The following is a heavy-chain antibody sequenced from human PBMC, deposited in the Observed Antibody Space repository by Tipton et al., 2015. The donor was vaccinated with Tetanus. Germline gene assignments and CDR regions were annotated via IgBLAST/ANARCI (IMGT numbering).Heavy chain of an antibody. V-gene: IGHV3-43*01. J-gene: IGHJ6*02. CDR2: ISWDARVT. CDR3: ARAQRADYFYGMDV. CDR1: GFTFDDHA. Sequence: SLRLSCAAPGFTFDDHAVHWVRQAPGKGLEWVSLISWDARVTYYADAVKGRFTISRDNNKGSLYLQMSSLRTEDTALYFCARAQRADYFYGMDVWGQGTTVTVS. D-gene: IGHD6-25*01.